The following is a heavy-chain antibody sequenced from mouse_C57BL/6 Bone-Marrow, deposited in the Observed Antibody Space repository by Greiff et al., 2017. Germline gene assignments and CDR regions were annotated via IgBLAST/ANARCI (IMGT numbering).Heavy chain of an antibody. D-gene: IGHD2-3*01. CDR3: ARGGWLLPFAY. CDR2: IWSCGST. CDR1: GFSLTSYG. V-gene: IGHV2-2*01. J-gene: IGHJ3*01. Sequence: QVQLKESGPGLVQPSQSLSISCTVSGFSLTSYGVNWVRQSPGKGLEWLGVIWSCGSTDSNAAFISRMSICTDNSKSQVFFKRNSLQADDTAIYYCARGGWLLPFAYWGQGTLVTVSA.